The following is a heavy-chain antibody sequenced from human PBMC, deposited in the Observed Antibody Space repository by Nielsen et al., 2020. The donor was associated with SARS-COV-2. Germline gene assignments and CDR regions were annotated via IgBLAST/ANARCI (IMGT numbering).Heavy chain of an antibody. CDR2: INAGNGNT. CDR1: GYTFTSYA. J-gene: IGHJ6*02. CDR3: ARGIQGYYYYGMDV. V-gene: IGHV1-3*01. Sequence: ASVKVSCKASGYTFTSYAMHWVRQAPGQRLEWMGWINAGNGNTKYSQKFQGRVTITRDTSASTAYMELSSLRSEDTAVYYCARGIQGYYYYGMDVWGQGTTVTVSS.